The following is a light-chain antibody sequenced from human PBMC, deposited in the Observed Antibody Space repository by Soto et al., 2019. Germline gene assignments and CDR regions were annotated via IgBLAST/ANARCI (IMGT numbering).Light chain of an antibody. CDR3: SSWDASLNGYV. J-gene: IGLJ1*01. CDR1: SSNIGSKT. Sequence: QSVRTQPPSASGAHGQRGTISCSGSSSNIGSKTVNWYQQLPGTVPKLLIYNSYQRPSGVPDRFSASKSGTSASLAISGLQSEDEADYYCSSWDASLNGYVFGTGTKVTVL. V-gene: IGLV1-44*01. CDR2: NSY.